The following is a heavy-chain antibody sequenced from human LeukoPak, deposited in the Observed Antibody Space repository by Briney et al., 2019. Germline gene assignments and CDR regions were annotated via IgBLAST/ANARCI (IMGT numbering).Heavy chain of an antibody. CDR1: GLTFSNYW. J-gene: IGHJ6*03. Sequence: PGGSLRLSCAASGLTFSNYWMSWVRQAPGKGLEWLANINQDGSEMYYVDSVKGRFTISRDNGKNSLYLQINSLRADDTAVYYCARLSIVGATSSYYMDVWGKGTTVTASS. V-gene: IGHV3-7*01. CDR2: INQDGSEM. CDR3: ARLSIVGATSSYYMDV. D-gene: IGHD1-26*01.